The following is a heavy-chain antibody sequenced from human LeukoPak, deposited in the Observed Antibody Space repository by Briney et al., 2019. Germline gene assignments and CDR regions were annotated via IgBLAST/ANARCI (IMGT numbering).Heavy chain of an antibody. CDR2: ISSSGSTI. CDR1: GFSFSDYE. D-gene: IGHD6-19*01. J-gene: IGHJ4*02. CDR3: ARRSSGWHYYFDY. V-gene: IGHV3-48*03. Sequence: HSGGSLRLSCAASGFSFSDYEMNWVRQAPGKGLEWVSYISSSGSTIYYADSVKGRFTISRDNAKNSLYLQMNSLRAEDTAVCYCARRSSGWHYYFDYWGQGALVTVSS.